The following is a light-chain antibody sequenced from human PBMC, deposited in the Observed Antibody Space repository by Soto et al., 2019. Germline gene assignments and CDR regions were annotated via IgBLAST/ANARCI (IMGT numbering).Light chain of an antibody. CDR3: QHYYNWVGT. CDR1: QTISSN. V-gene: IGKV3-15*01. CDR2: GAS. Sequence: EVVMTQSPATLSVSPGERATLSCRANQTISSNLAWYQQKPGQAPRLLIYGASTRATGIPARFSGSGSGTEFTLTISSLQSEDFTVEYYQHYYNWVGTFGGGTKVEIK. J-gene: IGKJ4*01.